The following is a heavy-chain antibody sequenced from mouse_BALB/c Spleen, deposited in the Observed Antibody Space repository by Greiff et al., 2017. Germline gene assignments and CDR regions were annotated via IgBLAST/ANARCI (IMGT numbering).Heavy chain of an antibody. Sequence: EVQGVESGGGLVQPGGSRKLSCAASGFTFSSFGMHWVRQAPEKGLEWVAYISSGSSTIYYADTVKGRFTISRDNPKNTLFLQMTSLRSEDTAMYYCARGIYYDYDGFAYWGQGTLVTVSA. CDR1: GFTFSSFG. CDR2: ISSGSSTI. V-gene: IGHV5-17*02. J-gene: IGHJ3*01. CDR3: ARGIYYDYDGFAY. D-gene: IGHD2-4*01.